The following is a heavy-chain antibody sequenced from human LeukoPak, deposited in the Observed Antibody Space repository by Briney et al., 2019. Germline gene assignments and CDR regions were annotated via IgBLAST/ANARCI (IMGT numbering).Heavy chain of an antibody. CDR1: GYTFGSYG. J-gene: IGHJ4*02. V-gene: IGHV1-18*01. Sequence: ASVKVSCKASGYTFGSYGITWVRQAPGQGLEWMGWISADNGNTNYALKLQGRVTMTTDTFTSTAYMELRSLRSDDTAVYYCARVPGGGLGWEMMAYWGQGTLVTVSS. CDR3: ARVPGGGLGWEMMAY. D-gene: IGHD1-26*01. CDR2: ISADNGNT.